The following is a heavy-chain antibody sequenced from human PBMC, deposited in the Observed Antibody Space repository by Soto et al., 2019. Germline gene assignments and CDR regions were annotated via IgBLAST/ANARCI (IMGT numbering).Heavy chain of an antibody. CDR1: GFNFSNNA. V-gene: IGHV3-23*01. CDR3: ANVLVISTFMYYIGF. CDR2: ISGSGGTT. Sequence: GSLRLSCTASGFNFSNNAMSWVRQRPGQGLEWVSVISGSGGTTYYADSVNGRFTISRDNSKNTLYLQMNILGAEDTAIYYCANVLVISTFMYYIGFWGLGTLVTVSS. J-gene: IGHJ4*02. D-gene: IGHD3-10*01.